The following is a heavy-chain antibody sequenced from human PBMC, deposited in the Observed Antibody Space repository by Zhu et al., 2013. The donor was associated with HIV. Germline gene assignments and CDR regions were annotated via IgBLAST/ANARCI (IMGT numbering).Heavy chain of an antibody. J-gene: IGHJ4*02. Sequence: VQLVESGGGVVQPGRSLRLSCAASGFTFSSYAMHWVRQAPGKGLEWVAVISYDGSNKYYADSVKGRFTISRDNSKNTLYLQMNSLRAEDTAVYYCARGGFLIVVVGECFDYWGQGTLVTVSS. V-gene: IGHV3-30-3*01. D-gene: IGHD3-22*01. CDR1: GFTFSSYA. CDR2: ISYDGSNK. CDR3: ARGGFLIVVVGECFDY.